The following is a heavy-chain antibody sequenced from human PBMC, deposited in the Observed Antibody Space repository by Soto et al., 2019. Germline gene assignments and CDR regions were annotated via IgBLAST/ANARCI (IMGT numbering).Heavy chain of an antibody. CDR2: ISYDGSNK. V-gene: IGHV3-30-3*01. CDR1: GFTFSSYA. J-gene: IGHJ6*02. D-gene: IGHD5-12*01. CDR3: ARDYYRFNSGYGFSMDV. Sequence: QVPLVESGGGVVQSGRSLRLSCAASGFTFSSYAMHWVRQAPGKGLEWVAVISYDGSNKYYADSVKGRFTISRDNSKNTLYLQMNSLRAEDTAVYYCARDYYRFNSGYGFSMDVWGQGTTVTVSS.